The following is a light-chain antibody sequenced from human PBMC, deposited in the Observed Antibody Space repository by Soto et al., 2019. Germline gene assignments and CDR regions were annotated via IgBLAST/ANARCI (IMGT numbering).Light chain of an antibody. CDR3: QQRSSWPPT. CDR2: DAS. Sequence: EIVWTKSPSTLSLSPVERSTLCCRASQSVSSYLAWYQQRPGQAPRLLIYDASNRATGVPARFSGSGSGTDFTLTISSLEPEDFAVYYCQQRSSWPPTFGQGTRLEI. V-gene: IGKV3-11*01. J-gene: IGKJ5*01. CDR1: QSVSSY.